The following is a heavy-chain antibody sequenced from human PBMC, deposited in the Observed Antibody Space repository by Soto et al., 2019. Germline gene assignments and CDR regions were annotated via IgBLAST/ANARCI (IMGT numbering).Heavy chain of an antibody. CDR1: GFTFSSYA. D-gene: IGHD3-10*01. CDR2: ISGSGGST. J-gene: IGHJ4*02. V-gene: IGHV3-23*01. CDR3: AKDHYWDYGSGSYSDC. Sequence: EVQLLESGGGLVQPGGSLRLSCAASGFTFSSYAMSWVRQAPGKGLEWVSAISGSGGSTYYADSVKGRFTISRYNSKSTLYLQMDSLRAEDTAVYYCAKDHYWDYGSGSYSDCWGQGTLVTVSS.